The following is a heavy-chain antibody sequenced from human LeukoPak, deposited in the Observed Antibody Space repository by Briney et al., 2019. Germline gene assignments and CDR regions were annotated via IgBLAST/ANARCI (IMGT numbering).Heavy chain of an antibody. CDR3: ARHPIAAAGRRGILFDY. V-gene: IGHV4-59*08. Sequence: SETLSLTCTVSGGSISSYYWSWIRQPPGKGLEWIGYIYYSGSTNYNPSLKSRVTISVDTSKNQFSLKLSSVTAADTAVYYCARHPIAAAGRRGILFDYWGQGTLVTVSS. CDR2: IYYSGST. CDR1: GGSISSYY. D-gene: IGHD6-13*01. J-gene: IGHJ4*02.